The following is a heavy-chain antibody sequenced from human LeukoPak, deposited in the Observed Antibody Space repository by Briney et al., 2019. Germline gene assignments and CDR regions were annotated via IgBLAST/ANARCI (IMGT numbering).Heavy chain of an antibody. CDR2: INPNSGDT. D-gene: IGHD5-18*01. V-gene: IGHV1-2*02. Sequence: GASVKVSCKASGYTFTAYYMHWVRQAPGPGLEWMGWINPNSGDTDFAQKSHGRVTMTTDTSIGTGYMELSRLRSDDTAVYFCASSPHSSGLVAFDYWGQGTLVAVSS. J-gene: IGHJ4*02. CDR1: GYTFTAYY. CDR3: ASSPHSSGLVAFDY.